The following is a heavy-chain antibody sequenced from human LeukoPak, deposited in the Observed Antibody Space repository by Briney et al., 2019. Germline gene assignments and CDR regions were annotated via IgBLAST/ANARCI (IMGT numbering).Heavy chain of an antibody. CDR1: GGTFSSYA. CDR3: ARDRTLGYCSSTSCRVNWFDP. V-gene: IGHV1-69*04. Sequence: GASVKVSCKASGGTFSSYAISWVRQAPGQGLEWMGRIIPILGIANYAQKFQGRVTITADKSTSTAYMELSRLRSDDTAVYYCARDRTLGYCSSTSCRVNWFDPWGQGTLVTVSS. CDR2: IIPILGIA. D-gene: IGHD2-2*01. J-gene: IGHJ5*02.